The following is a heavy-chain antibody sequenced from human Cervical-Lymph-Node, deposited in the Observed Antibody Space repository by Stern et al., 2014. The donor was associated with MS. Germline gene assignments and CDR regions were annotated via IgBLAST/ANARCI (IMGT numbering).Heavy chain of an antibody. V-gene: IGHV3-33*01. D-gene: IGHD4-23*01. Sequence: QVQLVESGGGVVQPGRSLRLSYAASGFTFSSSGMHWVRQAPGKGLEWLAIIWYDGSNTYYADSVKGRFTISRDNSKNTLYLQMNSLRAEDTAVYYCAREGGNTAEYFQHWGQGTLVTVSS. CDR2: IWYDGSNT. J-gene: IGHJ1*01. CDR1: GFTFSSSG. CDR3: AREGGNTAEYFQH.